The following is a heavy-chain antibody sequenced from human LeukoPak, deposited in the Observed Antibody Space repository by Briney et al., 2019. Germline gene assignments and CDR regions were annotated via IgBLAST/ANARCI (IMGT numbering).Heavy chain of an antibody. D-gene: IGHD3-22*01. CDR1: GDSITSHY. CDR3: ARSVDYFDNTGPHMMFDY. J-gene: IGHJ4*02. V-gene: IGHV4-59*11. CDR2: IYYTGIT. Sequence: SETLSLTCNVSGDSITSHYWNWIRQPPGKGLEWIGYIYYTGITKYNPSLTSRVSMSVDTSKNQFFLKMNSATAADTAVYHCARSVDYFDNTGPHMMFDYWGQGSLVTVSS.